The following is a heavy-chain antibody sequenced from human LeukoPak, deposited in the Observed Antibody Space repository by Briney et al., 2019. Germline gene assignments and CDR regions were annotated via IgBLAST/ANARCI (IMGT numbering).Heavy chain of an antibody. CDR3: ASGSYSSSWDDY. CDR1: GFTFSSYS. V-gene: IGHV3-48*01. J-gene: IGHJ4*02. Sequence: PGGSLRLSCAASGFTFSSYSMNWVRQAPGKGLEWVSHISSSSSTIYYADSVKGRFTISRDNAKNSLYLQMNSLRAEDTAVYYCASGSYSSSWDDYWGQGTLVTVSS. D-gene: IGHD6-13*01. CDR2: ISSSSSTI.